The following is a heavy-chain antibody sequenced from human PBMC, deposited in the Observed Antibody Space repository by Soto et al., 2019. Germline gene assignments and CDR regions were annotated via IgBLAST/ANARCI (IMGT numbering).Heavy chain of an antibody. CDR3: ARSFKKYYDILTGYYTHFDY. CDR2: IYPGDSDT. D-gene: IGHD3-9*01. V-gene: IGHV5-51*01. J-gene: IGHJ4*02. CDR1: GYSFTSYW. Sequence: GESLKISCKGSGYSFTSYWIGWVRQMPGKGLEWMGIIYPGDSDTRYSPSFQGQVTISADKSISTAYLQWSSLKASDTAMYYCARSFKKYYDILTGYYTHFDYWGQGTLVTVSS.